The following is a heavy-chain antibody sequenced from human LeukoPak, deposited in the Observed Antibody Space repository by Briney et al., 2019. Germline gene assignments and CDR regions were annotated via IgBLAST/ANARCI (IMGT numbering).Heavy chain of an antibody. Sequence: GGSLRLSCAASGFTFSSYAMSRVRQAPGKGLEWVSAISGSGGSTYYADSVKGRFTISRDNSKNTLYLQMNSLRAEDTAVYYCAKYFSSSGYSASFDYWGQGTLVTVSS. D-gene: IGHD3-22*01. CDR1: GFTFSSYA. J-gene: IGHJ4*02. CDR2: ISGSGGST. V-gene: IGHV3-23*01. CDR3: AKYFSSSGYSASFDY.